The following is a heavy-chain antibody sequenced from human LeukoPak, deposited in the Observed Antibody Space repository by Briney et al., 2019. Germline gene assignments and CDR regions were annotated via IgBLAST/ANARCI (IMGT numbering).Heavy chain of an antibody. CDR3: AKDVYYYDSSGLDY. Sequence: GGSLRLSCAASGFTFDDYGMSWVRQAPGKGLEWVSGINWNGGSTGYADSVKGRFTISRDNAKNSLYLQMNSLRAEDTALYYCAKDVYYYDSSGLDYWGQGTLVTVSS. D-gene: IGHD3-22*01. J-gene: IGHJ4*02. CDR1: GFTFDDYG. V-gene: IGHV3-20*04. CDR2: INWNGGST.